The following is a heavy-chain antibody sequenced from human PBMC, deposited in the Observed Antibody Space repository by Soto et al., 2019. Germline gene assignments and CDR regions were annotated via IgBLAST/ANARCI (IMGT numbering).Heavy chain of an antibody. J-gene: IGHJ4*02. CDR3: ARVGKYRDHVYV. CDR2: INHSGST. Sequence: SETLSLTCAVYGGSFSGYYWSWIRQPPGKGLEWIGEINHSGSTNYNPSLKSRVTISVDTSKNQFSLKLSSVTAADTAVYYCARVGKYRDHVYVWGQGTLVT. D-gene: IGHD4-17*01. V-gene: IGHV4-34*01. CDR1: GGSFSGYY.